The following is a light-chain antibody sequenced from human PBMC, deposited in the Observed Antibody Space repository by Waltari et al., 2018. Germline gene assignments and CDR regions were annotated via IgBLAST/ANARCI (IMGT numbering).Light chain of an antibody. J-gene: IGKJ2*03. CDR3: QQSYNTPYS. Sequence: DIQMTQSPSSLSASVGDRVTITCRASQTIKKFLNWYQQKPGKAPNLLIYAATNLQSGVPSRFSGSGSGTDFTLTISSLLREDFATYYCQQSYNTPYSFGRGTKVEIK. CDR2: AAT. V-gene: IGKV1-39*01. CDR1: QTIKKF.